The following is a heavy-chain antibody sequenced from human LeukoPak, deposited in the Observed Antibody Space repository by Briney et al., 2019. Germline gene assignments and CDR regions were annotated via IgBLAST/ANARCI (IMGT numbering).Heavy chain of an antibody. J-gene: IGHJ4*02. CDR1: GFTFSGSA. CDR2: IRSKANSYAT. D-gene: IGHD3-22*01. Sequence: PGGSLRLSCAASGFTFSGSAMHWVRQASGKGLEWVGRIRSKANSYATAYAASVKGRFTISRDDSKNTAYLQMNSLKTEDTAVYYCTRLYYYDSSGYWVTPASAWQENGGQGTLVTVSS. V-gene: IGHV3-73*01. CDR3: TRLYYYDSSGYWVTPASAWQEN.